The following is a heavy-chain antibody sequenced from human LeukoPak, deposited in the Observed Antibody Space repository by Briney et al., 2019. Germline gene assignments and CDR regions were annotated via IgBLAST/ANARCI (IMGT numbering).Heavy chain of an antibody. CDR1: GYTFTGYY. D-gene: IGHD6-6*01. Sequence: ASVKVSCKASGYTFTGYYMHWVRQAPGQGLEWMGWINPNSGGTNYAQKFQGRVTMTRDTSISTAYMELSRLRSDDTAVYYCARAKYSSSSYMDWFDPWGQGTLVTVSS. J-gene: IGHJ5*02. CDR3: ARAKYSSSSYMDWFDP. V-gene: IGHV1-2*02. CDR2: INPNSGGT.